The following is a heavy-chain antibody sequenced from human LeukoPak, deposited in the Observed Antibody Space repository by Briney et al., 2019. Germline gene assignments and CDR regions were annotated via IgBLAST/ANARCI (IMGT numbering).Heavy chain of an antibody. V-gene: IGHV3-7*03. CDR3: AKSYNGYESKPDY. CDR1: GFTFGSCW. D-gene: IGHD5-12*01. Sequence: GGSLRLSCAASGFTFGSCWMNWVRQTPGKGLEWVANINQDGSQKFYVDSVKGRFTISRDNSKITLYLQMNSLRAEDTAVYYCAKSYNGYESKPDYWGQGTLVTVSS. J-gene: IGHJ4*02. CDR2: INQDGSQK.